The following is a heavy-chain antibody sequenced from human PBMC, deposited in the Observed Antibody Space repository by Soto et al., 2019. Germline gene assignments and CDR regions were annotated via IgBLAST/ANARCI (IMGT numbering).Heavy chain of an antibody. V-gene: IGHV3-30*18. CDR3: AKLGYCSSTSCSSGGATDY. CDR2: ISYDGSNK. J-gene: IGHJ4*02. CDR1: GFTFSSYG. D-gene: IGHD2-2*01. Sequence: QVQLVESGGGVVQPGRSLRLSCAASGFTFSSYGMHWVRQAPGKGLEWVAVISYDGSNKYYADSVKGRFTISRDNSKNTLYLQMNSLRAEDTAVYYCAKLGYCSSTSCSSGGATDYWGQGTLVTVSS.